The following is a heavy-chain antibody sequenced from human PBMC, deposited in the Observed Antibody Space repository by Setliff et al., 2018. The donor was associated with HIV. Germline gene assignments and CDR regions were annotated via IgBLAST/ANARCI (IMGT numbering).Heavy chain of an antibody. CDR1: GGSFSAYY. D-gene: IGHD2-2*02. J-gene: IGHJ6*03. CDR3: ARDGVSIVVVPAAIHYYYYMDV. Sequence: SETLSLTCAVYGGSFSAYYWSWIRQPAGKGLEWIGHIYTSGSTNHNPSLKSRVTISVDTSKNQFSLKLSSVTAADTAVYYCARDGVSIVVVPAAIHYYYYMDVWGKGTTVTVSS. V-gene: IGHV4-4*07. CDR2: IYTSGST.